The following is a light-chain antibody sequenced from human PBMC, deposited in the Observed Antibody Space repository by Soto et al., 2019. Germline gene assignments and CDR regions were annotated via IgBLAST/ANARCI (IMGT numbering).Light chain of an antibody. V-gene: IGKV1-5*01. J-gene: IGKJ4*01. CDR3: QRYNSYPLT. Sequence: DIQMTQSPSTLSASVGDRVTITCRATQSINRYLAWYQQKPGKAPKLLIYDASILESGVPSRFSGSASGTEFILTISNLQPEDFATYYCQRYNSYPLTFGGGTKVENK. CDR1: QSINRY. CDR2: DAS.